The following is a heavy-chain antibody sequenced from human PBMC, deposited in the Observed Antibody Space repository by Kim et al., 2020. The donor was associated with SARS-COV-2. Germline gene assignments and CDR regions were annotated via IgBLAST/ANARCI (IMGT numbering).Heavy chain of an antibody. CDR1: GFTFSTYG. Sequence: GGSLRLSCAASGFTFSTYGMSWVRQAPGKGLEAVSGISNSGGTTYATDSVKGRFSISRDNSRNTLYLQMNSLRSEDTAIYYCAKGQTGGYLYVLDVWGQG. V-gene: IGHV3-23*01. CDR3: AKGQTGGYLYVLDV. J-gene: IGHJ6*02. D-gene: IGHD7-27*01. CDR2: ISNSGGTT.